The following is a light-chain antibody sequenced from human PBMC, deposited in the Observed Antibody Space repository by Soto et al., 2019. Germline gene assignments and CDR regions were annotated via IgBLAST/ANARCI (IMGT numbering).Light chain of an antibody. CDR3: SSYASTSTAV. Sequence: QSVLTQPASVSGSPGQSITISCTGTSSDVGTRNFVSWYQQHPGKAPKLMIYQVTNRPSGVSNRFSGSKSGNTASLTISGLQAEDEADYYCSSYASTSTAVFGTGTKVTV. CDR2: QVT. J-gene: IGLJ1*01. V-gene: IGLV2-14*01. CDR1: SSDVGTRNF.